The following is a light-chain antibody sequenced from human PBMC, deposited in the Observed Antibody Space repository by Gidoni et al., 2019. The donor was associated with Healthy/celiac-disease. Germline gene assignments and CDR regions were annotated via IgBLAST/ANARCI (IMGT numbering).Light chain of an antibody. CDR2: AAS. J-gene: IGKJ2*01. Sequence: DIQMTQSPSSLSASVGARVTITCRASQSISSYLNWYQLKPGKAPKLLIYAASSLQGGVPSRFSGSGTGTDFTLTISSLQPEDFATYDCQQSYSTPPYTFGQGTKLEIK. V-gene: IGKV1-39*01. CDR1: QSISSY. CDR3: QQSYSTPPYT.